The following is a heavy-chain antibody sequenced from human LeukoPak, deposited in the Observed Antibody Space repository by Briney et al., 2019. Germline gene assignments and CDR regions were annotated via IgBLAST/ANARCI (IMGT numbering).Heavy chain of an antibody. D-gene: IGHD3-10*01. CDR2: IYDSGST. Sequence: PSETLSLTCTVSGASIRSGDYYWSWIRQPPGKGLEWIGYIYDSGSTYYNPSLKSRITISVDTSENRFSLKLSSVTATDTAVYYCARVTNYYGSGSYYYYFDYWGQGTLVTVSS. V-gene: IGHV4-30-4*01. CDR1: GASIRSGDYY. CDR3: ARVTNYYGSGSYYYYFDY. J-gene: IGHJ4*02.